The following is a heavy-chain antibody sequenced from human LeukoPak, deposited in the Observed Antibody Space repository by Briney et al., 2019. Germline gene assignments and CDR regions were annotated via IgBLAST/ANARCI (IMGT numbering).Heavy chain of an antibody. Sequence: GGSLRLSCAASGFTFSSYEMNWVRQAPGKGLEWVPYISSSGSTIYYADSLKGRFTISRDNAKNSLYLQMNSLRAEDTAVYYCARDGGVTVTPGFDYWGQGTLVTVSS. CDR2: ISSSGSTI. CDR3: ARDGGVTVTPGFDY. CDR1: GFTFSSYE. J-gene: IGHJ4*02. D-gene: IGHD4-17*01. V-gene: IGHV3-48*03.